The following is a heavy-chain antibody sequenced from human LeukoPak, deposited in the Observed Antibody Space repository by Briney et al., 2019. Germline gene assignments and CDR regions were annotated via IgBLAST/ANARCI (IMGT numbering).Heavy chain of an antibody. CDR1: GYTFTNYY. D-gene: IGHD5-18*01. CDR2: IDPSDSYT. Sequence: GESLKISCKGSGYTFTNYYIGWVRQMPGKGLEWMGRIDPSDSYTNYSPSFQGHVTISADKSISTAYLQWSSLKASDTAMYYCARDVDTAMVRFDYWGQGTLVTVSS. CDR3: ARDVDTAMVRFDY. J-gene: IGHJ4*02. V-gene: IGHV5-10-1*01.